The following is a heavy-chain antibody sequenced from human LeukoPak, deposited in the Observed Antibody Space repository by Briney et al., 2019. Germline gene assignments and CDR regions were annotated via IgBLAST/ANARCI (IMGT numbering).Heavy chain of an antibody. D-gene: IGHD3-16*01. V-gene: IGHV1-69*13. CDR2: IIPIFGTA. CDR1: GGTFSSYA. CDR3: ATDCPPGGYYYGMDV. Sequence: ASVKVSCKASGGTFSSYAISWVRQAPGQGLEWMGGIIPIFGTANYAQKFQGRVTITADESTSTAYMELSSLRSEDPAVYYCATDCPPGGYYYGMDVWGQGTTVTVSS. J-gene: IGHJ6*02.